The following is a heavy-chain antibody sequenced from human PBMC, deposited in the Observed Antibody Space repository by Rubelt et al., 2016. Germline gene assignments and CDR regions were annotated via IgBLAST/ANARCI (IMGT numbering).Heavy chain of an antibody. Sequence: ESGGGVVQPGRSLRLSCAASGFTFSSYAMHWVRQAPGKGLEWVAVISYDGSNKYYADSVKGRFTISRDNSKNTLYLQMNSLRAEDTAVYYCARDQRYCSGGSCYGGDYWGQGTLVTVSS. CDR2: ISYDGSNK. CDR1: GFTFSSYA. D-gene: IGHD2-15*01. CDR3: ARDQRYCSGGSCYGGDY. J-gene: IGHJ4*02. V-gene: IGHV3-30*04.